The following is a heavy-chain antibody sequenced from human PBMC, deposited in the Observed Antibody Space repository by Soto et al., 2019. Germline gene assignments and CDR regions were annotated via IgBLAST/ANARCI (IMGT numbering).Heavy chain of an antibody. CDR3: ARDLLLYYFDY. V-gene: IGHV3-33*01. Sequence: QVQLVESGGGVVQPGRSLRLSCAASGFTFSSYGMHWVRQAPGKGLEWVAVIWYDGSNKYYADSVKGRFTISRDNSKNTLYLQMNSLRAEDTAVYYCARDLLLYYFDYWGQGTLVTVSS. CDR2: IWYDGSNK. D-gene: IGHD2-21*02. CDR1: GFTFSSYG. J-gene: IGHJ4*02.